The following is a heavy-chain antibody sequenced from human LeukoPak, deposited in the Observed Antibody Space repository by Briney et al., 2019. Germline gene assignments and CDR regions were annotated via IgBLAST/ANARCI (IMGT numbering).Heavy chain of an antibody. J-gene: IGHJ4*02. V-gene: IGHV3-48*04. D-gene: IGHD6-6*01. Sequence: GGSLRLSCAASGFTFSSYSMNWVRKAPGKGLEGVSYISSSSSTIYYADSVKGRFTISRDNAKNSLYLQMNSLRAEDTAVYYCAREKYSSSSGGDYWGQGTLVTVSS. CDR3: AREKYSSSSGGDY. CDR2: ISSSSSTI. CDR1: GFTFSSYS.